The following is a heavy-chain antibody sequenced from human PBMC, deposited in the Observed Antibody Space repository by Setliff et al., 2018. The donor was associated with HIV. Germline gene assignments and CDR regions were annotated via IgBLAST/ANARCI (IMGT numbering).Heavy chain of an antibody. Sequence: PSETLSLTCTVSGGSISSHYWSWIRQPPGKGLEWIGSIHYSGNTNYNPSLKSRVTISVDTSKNQFSLKLSSVTAADTALYFCAREAYFFASGTYYFDSWGQGTLVTVSS. CDR1: GGSISSHY. CDR3: AREAYFFASGTYYFDS. CDR2: IHYSGNT. D-gene: IGHD3-10*01. J-gene: IGHJ4*02. V-gene: IGHV4-59*11.